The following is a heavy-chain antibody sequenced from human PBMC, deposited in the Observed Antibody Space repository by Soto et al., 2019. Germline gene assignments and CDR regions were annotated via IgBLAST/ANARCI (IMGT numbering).Heavy chain of an antibody. D-gene: IGHD4-17*01. CDR3: AVSTTVVTFDFDY. CDR1: GGSISSGGYY. V-gene: IGHV4-31*03. J-gene: IGHJ4*02. CDR2: IYYSGST. Sequence: SETLSLTCTVSGGSISSGGYYWSWIRQHPGKGLEWIGYIYYSGSTYYNPSLKSRVTISVDTSKNQFSLKLSSVPAADTPVYYCAVSTTVVTFDFDYWGQGPLVTVSS.